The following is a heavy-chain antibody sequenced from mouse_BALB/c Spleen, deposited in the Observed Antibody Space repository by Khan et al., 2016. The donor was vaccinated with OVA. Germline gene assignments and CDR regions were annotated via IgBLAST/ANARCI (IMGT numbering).Heavy chain of an antibody. CDR3: ARSKKIVATYFDY. CDR1: GYTFTSYW. CDR2: TNPTNGRT. J-gene: IGHJ2*01. D-gene: IGHD1-1*01. V-gene: IGHV1S81*02. Sequence: QVQLQQPGAELVKAGASVKMSCKASGYTFTSYWMHWVKQRLGQGLEWFAETNPTNGRTYYNEKFKSKATLTVDKSSSQAYMLRSGPTFEDSAVYYCARSKKIVATYFDYWGQGTTLTVSS.